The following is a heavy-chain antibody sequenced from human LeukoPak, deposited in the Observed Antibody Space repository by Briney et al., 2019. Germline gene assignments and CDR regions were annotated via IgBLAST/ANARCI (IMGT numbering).Heavy chain of an antibody. J-gene: IGHJ4*02. V-gene: IGHV1-2*02. CDR1: GYTFTGYY. CDR2: INPNSGGT. D-gene: IGHD2-21*02. Sequence: GASLKVSCKASGYTFTGYYMHWVRQAPGQGLEWMGWINPNSGGTNYAQKFQGRVTMTRDTSISTAYMELNRLTSDDTAVYYCAKVTATTFDYWGQGTLVTVSS. CDR3: AKVTATTFDY.